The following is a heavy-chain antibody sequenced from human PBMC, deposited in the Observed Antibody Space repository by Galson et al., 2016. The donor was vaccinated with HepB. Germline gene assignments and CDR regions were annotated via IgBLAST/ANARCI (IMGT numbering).Heavy chain of an antibody. CDR1: GFTFSSYW. CDR3: AKSWGKYTAFDV. V-gene: IGHV3-74*01. Sequence: SLRLSCAASGFTFSSYWMHWVRQAPGKGLVWVSRISSDGSSTSYADSVKGRFTISRDISKNTLYLQLDSLRADDTALYYCAKSWGKYTAFDVWGQGSMVTV. J-gene: IGHJ3*01. CDR2: ISSDGSST. D-gene: IGHD3-16*01.